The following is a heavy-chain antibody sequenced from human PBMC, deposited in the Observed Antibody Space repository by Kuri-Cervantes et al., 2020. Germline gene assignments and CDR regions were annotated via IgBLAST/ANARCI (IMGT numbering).Heavy chain of an antibody. D-gene: IGHD3-10*01. CDR1: DFAFSSYT. Sequence: GESLKISCAASDFAFSSYTMNWVRQAPGKGLEWVSSISWSSVSINYADSLKGRFTISRDNAKNTLYLQMNSLRAEDTAVYYCARCPWFGERAFDIWGQGTMVTVSS. J-gene: IGHJ3*02. V-gene: IGHV3-21*01. CDR3: ARCPWFGERAFDI. CDR2: ISWSSVSI.